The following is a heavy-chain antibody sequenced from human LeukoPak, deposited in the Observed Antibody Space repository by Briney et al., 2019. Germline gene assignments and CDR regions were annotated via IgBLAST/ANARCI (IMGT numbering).Heavy chain of an antibody. D-gene: IGHD3-10*02. J-gene: IGHJ6*04. V-gene: IGHV3-48*03. CDR1: GFTVSSYE. CDR2: ISSSGSTI. CDR3: AELGIAMIGGV. Sequence: GGSLRLSCAASGFTVSSYEMNWVRQAPGKGLEWVSYISSSGSTIYYADSVKGRFTISRDNAKNSLYLQMNSLRAEDTAVYYCAELGIAMIGGVWGKGTTVTISS.